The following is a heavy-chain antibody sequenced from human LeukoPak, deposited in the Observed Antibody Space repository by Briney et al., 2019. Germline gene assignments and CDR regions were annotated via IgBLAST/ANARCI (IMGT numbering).Heavy chain of an antibody. CDR2: IRYDGSNK. CDR1: GFTFSSYG. Sequence: GGSLRLSCAASGFTFSSYGMHWVRQAPGKGLEWVAFIRYDGSNKYYADSVKGRFTISRDNSKNTLYLQMNSLRAEDTAVYYCAKDLDYYYGSGSLFDYWGQGTLVTVSS. D-gene: IGHD3-10*01. V-gene: IGHV3-30*02. CDR3: AKDLDYYYGSGSLFDY. J-gene: IGHJ4*02.